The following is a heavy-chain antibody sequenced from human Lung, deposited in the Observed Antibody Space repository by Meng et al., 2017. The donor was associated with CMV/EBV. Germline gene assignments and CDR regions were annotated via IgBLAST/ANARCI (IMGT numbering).Heavy chain of an antibody. D-gene: IGHD3-16*01. J-gene: IGHJ4*02. V-gene: IGHV3-21*06. Sequence: SXAASGFIFNSYTLNWVRQAPGKGLEWVSYINSNSNNILYADSVKGRFTISRDAAKSSLSLQMNSLRAEDTAVYYCARDRSYEKSGYLDYWGQGXLVTVSS. CDR1: GFIFNSYT. CDR3: ARDRSYEKSGYLDY. CDR2: INSNSNNI.